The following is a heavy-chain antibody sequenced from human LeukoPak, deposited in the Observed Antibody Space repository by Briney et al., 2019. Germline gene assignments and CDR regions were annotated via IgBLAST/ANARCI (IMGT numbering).Heavy chain of an antibody. V-gene: IGHV1-46*01. D-gene: IGHD3-22*01. CDR3: ARDRAPYYYDSSGYQTPWFDP. CDR2: INPSGGST. CDR1: GYTFTSYY. J-gene: IGHJ5*02. Sequence: ASVKVSCKASGYTFTSYYMHWVRQAPGQGLEWKGIINPSGGSTSYAQKFQGRVTMTRDMSTSTVYMELSSLRSEDTAVYYCARDRAPYYYDSSGYQTPWFDPWGQGTLVTVSS.